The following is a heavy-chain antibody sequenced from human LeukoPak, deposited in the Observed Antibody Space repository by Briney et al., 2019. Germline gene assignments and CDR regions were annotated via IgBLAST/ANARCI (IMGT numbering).Heavy chain of an antibody. Sequence: SETLSLTCTVSGGSISSSSYYWGWIRQPPGKGREWIGSIYYSGSTYYNPSLKSRVTISVYTSKNQFSLKLSSVPAADTAVYYCARRRILGYFDYWGQGTLVTVSS. V-gene: IGHV4-39*01. D-gene: IGHD2-15*01. CDR1: GGSISSSSYY. J-gene: IGHJ4*02. CDR2: IYYSGST. CDR3: ARRRILGYFDY.